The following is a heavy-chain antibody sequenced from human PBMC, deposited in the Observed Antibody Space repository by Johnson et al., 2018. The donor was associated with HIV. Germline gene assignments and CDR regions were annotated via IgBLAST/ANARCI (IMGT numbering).Heavy chain of an antibody. Sequence: VQLVESGGVVVQPGGSLRLSCAASGFTFDDYAMHWVRQAPGKGLEWVSLITWDGGSTYYADSVKGRFTISRDISKNSLYLQMNSLRAEDTAVYYCASAKSGSFDAFDIWGQGTMVIVS. CDR2: ITWDGGST. D-gene: IGHD1-26*01. V-gene: IGHV3-43D*03. CDR1: GFTFDDYA. CDR3: ASAKSGSFDAFDI. J-gene: IGHJ3*02.